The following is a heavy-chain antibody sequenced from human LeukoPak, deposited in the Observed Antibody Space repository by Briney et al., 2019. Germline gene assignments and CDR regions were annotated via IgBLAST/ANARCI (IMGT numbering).Heavy chain of an antibody. CDR3: AGAGWFGDNDAFDI. CDR2: IYYSGSTNYTGRT. J-gene: IGHJ3*02. V-gene: IGHV4-59*01. Sequence: PSETLSLTCSVSGASITSYRWGWVRQSPGKGLECIGDIYYSGSTNYTGRTNYNPSLKSRVTISVDTSKNQFSLKLSSVTAADTAVYYCAGAGWFGDNDAFDIWGQGTMVTVSS. D-gene: IGHD3-10*01. CDR1: GASITSYR.